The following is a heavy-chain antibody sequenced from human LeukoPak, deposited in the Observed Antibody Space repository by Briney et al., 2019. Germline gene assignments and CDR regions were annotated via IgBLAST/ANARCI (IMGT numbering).Heavy chain of an antibody. CDR1: GGSISSYY. V-gene: IGHV4-59*01. D-gene: IGHD3-16*01. CDR3: ARELGGDYFDY. Sequence: SETLSLTCTVSGGSISSYYWSCIRQPPRKGLEWIGYIYYSGSTNYNPSLKSRVTISVDTSKNQFSLKLSSVTAANTAVYYCARELGGDYFDYWGQGSLVTVSS. CDR2: IYYSGST. J-gene: IGHJ4*02.